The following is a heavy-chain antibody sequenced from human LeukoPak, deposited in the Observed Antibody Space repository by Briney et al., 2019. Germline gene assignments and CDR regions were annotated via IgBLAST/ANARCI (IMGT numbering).Heavy chain of an antibody. V-gene: IGHV1-8*01. D-gene: IGHD6-19*01. Sequence: ASVKVSCKASGYSFTTDDINWVRQASGRGLEWMGFINPGSGKTRYPQKFQGRVTMTRDTSINTVYMELSSLRSEDTATYYCARVLGQWLAVDWGQGTPVIVSS. CDR1: GYSFTTDD. CDR2: INPGSGKT. J-gene: IGHJ4*02. CDR3: ARVLGQWLAVD.